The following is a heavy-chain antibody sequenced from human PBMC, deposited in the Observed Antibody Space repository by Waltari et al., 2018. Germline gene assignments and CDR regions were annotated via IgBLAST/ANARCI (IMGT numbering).Heavy chain of an antibody. D-gene: IGHD3-22*01. CDR1: GSTFSDLY. CDR2: MSSTREII. CDR3: ARAGFDHQSSGYGMDV. Sequence: QVQLVKSGGRFVKSGGSLRLSCAACGSTFSDLYLRWIRQVPGRGLEWVAYMSSTREIIYYADSVRGRFTISRDNARKSLYLDMNSLRAEDTAVYYCARAGFDHQSSGYGMDVWGQGTTVTVSS. V-gene: IGHV3-11*01. J-gene: IGHJ6*02.